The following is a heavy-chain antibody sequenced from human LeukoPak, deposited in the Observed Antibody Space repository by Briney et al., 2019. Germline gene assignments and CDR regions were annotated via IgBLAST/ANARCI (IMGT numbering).Heavy chain of an antibody. CDR3: ARGFVVVPAAMSY. Sequence: ASVKVSCKASGYTFTSYGISWVRQAPGQGLEWMGWISAYSGGTNYAQKFQGRVTMTRDTSISTAYMELSRLRSDDTAVYYCARGFVVVPAAMSYWGQGTLVTVSS. V-gene: IGHV1-2*02. D-gene: IGHD2-2*01. CDR1: GYTFTSYG. J-gene: IGHJ4*02. CDR2: ISAYSGGT.